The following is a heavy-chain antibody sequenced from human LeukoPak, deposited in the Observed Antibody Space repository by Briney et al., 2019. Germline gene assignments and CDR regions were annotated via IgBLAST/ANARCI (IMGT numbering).Heavy chain of an antibody. J-gene: IGHJ3*02. CDR2: TRNKANSYTT. CDR1: GLTYSDHY. D-gene: IGHD3-10*01. CDR3: AGDGEYSYAFDI. V-gene: IGHV3-72*01. Sequence: PGGSLRLSCAASGLTYSDHYMDWVRQAPGKGLEWVGRTRNKANSYTTEYAASVKGRFAISRDDPKNSLYLQMNSLKTEDTAVYYCAGDGEYSYAFDIWGQGTMVTVSS.